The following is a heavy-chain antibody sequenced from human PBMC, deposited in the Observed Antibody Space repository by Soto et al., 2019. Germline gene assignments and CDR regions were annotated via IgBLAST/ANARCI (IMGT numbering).Heavy chain of an antibody. Sequence: GVLRLSCAASGFSFTGYWMSWVRQAPGKGLEWVANIKEDGSVKYYVDSVKGRFTISRDNAKNSLFLQMNSLRAEDTAVYYCARSVATPGDYWGQGTLVTVSS. CDR1: GFSFTGYW. J-gene: IGHJ4*02. CDR3: ARSVATPGDY. D-gene: IGHD6-13*01. CDR2: IKEDGSVK. V-gene: IGHV3-7*01.